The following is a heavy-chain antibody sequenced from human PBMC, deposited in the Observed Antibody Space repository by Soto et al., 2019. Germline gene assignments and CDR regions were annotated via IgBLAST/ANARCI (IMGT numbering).Heavy chain of an antibody. J-gene: IGHJ4*02. D-gene: IGHD3-3*01. CDR3: ARDYDFWSGYQSPPLYYFDY. Sequence: QITLKESGPTLVKPTQTLTLTCTFSGFSLSTSGVGVGWIRQPPGKALEWLALIYWDDDKRYSPSLKSRLTITKDTSKNPVVLTMTHMDPVDTATYYCARDYDFWSGYQSPPLYYFDYWGQGTLVTVSS. V-gene: IGHV2-5*02. CDR2: IYWDDDK. CDR1: GFSLSTSGVG.